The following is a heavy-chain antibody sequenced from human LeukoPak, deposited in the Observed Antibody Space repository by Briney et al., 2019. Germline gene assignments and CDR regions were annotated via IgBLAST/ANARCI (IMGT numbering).Heavy chain of an antibody. CDR3: ARGLTAAGTDY. CDR2: IIPIFGTA. J-gene: IGHJ4*02. Sequence: SVKVSCKASGYTFTSYDISWVRQAPGQGLEWMGGIIPIFGTANYAQKLQGRVTITADESTSTAYMELSSLRSEDTAVYYCARGLTAAGTDYWGQGTLVTVSS. V-gene: IGHV1-69*13. D-gene: IGHD6-13*01. CDR1: GYTFTSYD.